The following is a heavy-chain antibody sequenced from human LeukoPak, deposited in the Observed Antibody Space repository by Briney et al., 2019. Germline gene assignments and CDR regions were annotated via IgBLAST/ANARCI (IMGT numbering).Heavy chain of an antibody. V-gene: IGHV1-24*01. CDR2: FDPEDGET. D-gene: IGHD5-24*01. J-gene: IGHJ5*02. CDR3: ATGPQLWRQDGWFDP. Sequence: GASVKVSCKVSGYTLTELSMNWVRQAPGKGLEWMGGFDPEDGETIYAQKFQGRVTMTEDTSTDTAYMELSSLRSEDTAVYYCATGPQLWRQDGWFDPWGQGTLVTVSS. CDR1: GYTLTELS.